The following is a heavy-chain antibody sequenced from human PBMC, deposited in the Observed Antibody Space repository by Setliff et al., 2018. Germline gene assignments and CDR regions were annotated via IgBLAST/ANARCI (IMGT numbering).Heavy chain of an antibody. CDR1: GVSINNGDYY. D-gene: IGHD3-10*01. CDR3: ARDRFGGGWFDP. CDR2: IYYSGST. J-gene: IGHJ5*02. Sequence: PSETLSLTCTVSGVSINNGDYYWSWIRQPPGKGQEWIGYIYYSGSTHYNPSLKSRLTISVDTSKNHFSLTLNSVTAADTAVYYCARDRFGGGWFDPWGQGTLVTVSS. V-gene: IGHV4-30-4*08.